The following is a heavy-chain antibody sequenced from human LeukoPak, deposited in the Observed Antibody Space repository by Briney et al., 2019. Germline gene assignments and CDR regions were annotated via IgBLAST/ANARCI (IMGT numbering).Heavy chain of an antibody. J-gene: IGHJ3*02. D-gene: IGHD1-26*01. CDR3: ATRVALVRLDAFDI. V-gene: IGHV1-24*01. CDR2: FDPEDGET. CDR1: GYTLTELS. Sequence: ASVKVSCKVSGYTLTELSMHWVRQAPGKGLEWMGGFDPEDGETIYAQKFQGRVTMTEDTSTDTAYMELSSLRSEDTAVYYCATRVALVRLDAFDIWGQGTMVTVSS.